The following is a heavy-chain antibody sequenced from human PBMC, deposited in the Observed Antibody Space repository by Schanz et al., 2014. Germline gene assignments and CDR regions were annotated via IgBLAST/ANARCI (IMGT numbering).Heavy chain of an antibody. CDR1: GGTFSTYT. CDR3: ARGRGCTGGSCYSWFDL. V-gene: IGHV1-69*02. D-gene: IGHD2-15*01. CDR2: IIPILGIA. J-gene: IGHJ5*02. Sequence: QVQLVQSGAEVKKPGSSVKVSCKASGGTFSTYTISWVRQAPGQGLEWMGRIIPILGIANYAQKFQGRVTITADNSTFTAYMDVSSLRSEDTAVYYCARGRGCTGGSCYSWFDLWGQGTLVTVSS.